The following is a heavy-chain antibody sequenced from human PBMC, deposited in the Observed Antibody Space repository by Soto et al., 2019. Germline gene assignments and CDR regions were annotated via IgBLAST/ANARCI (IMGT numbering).Heavy chain of an antibody. CDR1: GFTFSSYG. J-gene: IGHJ3*02. V-gene: IGHV3-33*01. D-gene: IGHD2-15*01. Sequence: GGSLRLSCAASGFTFSSYGMHWVRQAPGKGLEWVAVIWYDGSNKYYADSVKGRFTISRDNSKNTLYLQMNSLRAEDTAVYYCARDPGYCSGGSCYHDAFDIWGQGTMVTVSS. CDR3: ARDPGYCSGGSCYHDAFDI. CDR2: IWYDGSNK.